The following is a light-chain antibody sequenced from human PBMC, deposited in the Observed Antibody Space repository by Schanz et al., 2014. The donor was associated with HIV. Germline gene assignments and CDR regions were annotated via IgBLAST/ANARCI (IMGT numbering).Light chain of an antibody. CDR1: SSDIGNYNL. J-gene: IGLJ2*01. Sequence: QSVLTQPASVSGSPGQSITISCTGTSSDIGNYNLVSWFQHHPGEAPKIMIFEVRKRPSGVSGRFSGSKSGNTASLTISGLQPEDEAEYYCSSYSGHNNLGIFGGGTKVTVL. CDR3: SSYSGHNNLGI. V-gene: IGLV2-23*02. CDR2: EVR.